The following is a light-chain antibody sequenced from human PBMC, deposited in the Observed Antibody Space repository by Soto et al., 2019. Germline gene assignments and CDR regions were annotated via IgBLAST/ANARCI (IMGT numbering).Light chain of an antibody. J-gene: IGKJ5*01. CDR1: RSVRSY. V-gene: IGKV3-11*01. Sequence: EIVLTQSPATLSLSPGARATLSCRASRSVRSYLDWYQQKPGQAPRLLLYDSSNGAVGIPARFSGSGSETDFTLTISNPEPEDVAVYYCQQRYAWPPITFGQGTRLEIK. CDR2: DSS. CDR3: QQRYAWPPIT.